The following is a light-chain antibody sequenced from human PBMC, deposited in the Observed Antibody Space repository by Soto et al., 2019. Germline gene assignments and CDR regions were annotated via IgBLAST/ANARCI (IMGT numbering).Light chain of an antibody. Sequence: QSALTQPPSASGSPGQSVTISCTGTSSDVGDYNYVSWYQQHPGKAPKLMIYEVNKRPSGVPDRFSGSKSGNTASLTVSGLQAEDEADYYCSSYAVRNSLVFGGGTKLTVL. J-gene: IGLJ2*01. CDR3: SSYAVRNSLV. V-gene: IGLV2-8*01. CDR2: EVN. CDR1: SSDVGDYNY.